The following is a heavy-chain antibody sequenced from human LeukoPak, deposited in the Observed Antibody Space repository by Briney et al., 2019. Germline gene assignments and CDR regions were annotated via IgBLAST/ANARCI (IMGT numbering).Heavy chain of an antibody. CDR1: GGSFSGYY. CDR3: ARGDWELPVDY. V-gene: IGHV4-34*01. J-gene: IGHJ4*02. CDR2: INHSGST. D-gene: IGHD1-26*01. Sequence: SETLSLTCAVYGGSFSGYYWSWIRQPPGKGLEWIGEINHSGSTNYNPSLKSRVTISVDTSKNQFSLKLSSVTAADTAVYYCARGDWELPVDYWGQGTLVTVS.